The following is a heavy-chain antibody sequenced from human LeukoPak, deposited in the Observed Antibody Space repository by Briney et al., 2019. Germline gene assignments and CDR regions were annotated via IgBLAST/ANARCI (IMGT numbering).Heavy chain of an antibody. D-gene: IGHD3-9*01. CDR3: ARGRHYDILPGYSLIDY. J-gene: IGHJ4*02. CDR2: INPSGGST. V-gene: IGHV1-46*01. CDR1: GYTFTSYY. Sequence: ASVKVSCKASGYTFTSYYMHWVRHAPRQGLEWMGIINPSGGSTSYAQQFQGRVTITSDTSIRTAYMELSRLRSDDTAVYYCARGRHYDILPGYSLIDYWGQGPLVTVSS.